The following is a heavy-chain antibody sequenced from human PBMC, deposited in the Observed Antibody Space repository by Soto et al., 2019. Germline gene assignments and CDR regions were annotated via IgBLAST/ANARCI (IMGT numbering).Heavy chain of an antibody. CDR2: ISGSGGST. V-gene: IGHV3-23*01. CDR3: AKDQAVRGSWHFDL. CDR1: GFTFSSYA. D-gene: IGHD3-10*01. J-gene: IGHJ2*01. Sequence: PGGSLRLSCVASGFTFSSYAMSWVRQAPGKGLEWVSAISGSGGSTYYADSVKGRFTISRDNSKNTLYLQMNSLRAEDTAVYYCAKDQAVRGSWHFDLWGRGTLVTVSS.